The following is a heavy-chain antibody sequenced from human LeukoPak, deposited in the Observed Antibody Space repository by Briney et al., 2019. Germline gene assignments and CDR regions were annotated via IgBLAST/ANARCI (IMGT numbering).Heavy chain of an antibody. CDR3: ARESSGWLQLFDY. CDR2: ISTSSSYI. J-gene: IGHJ4*02. CDR1: GFTFSSYF. D-gene: IGHD5-24*01. V-gene: IGHV3-21*01. Sequence: GGSLRLSCAASGFTFSSYFMNWVRQAPGKGLEWVSSISTSSSYIYYADSVKGRFTIPRDNAENSLYLQMNSLRAEDTAVYYCARESSGWLQLFDYWGQGTLVTVSS.